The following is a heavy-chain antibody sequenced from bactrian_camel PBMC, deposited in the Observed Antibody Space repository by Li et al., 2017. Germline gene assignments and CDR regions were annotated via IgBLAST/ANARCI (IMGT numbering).Heavy chain of an antibody. CDR2: IAYDGWVT. J-gene: IGHJ4*01. D-gene: IGHD3*01. V-gene: IGHV3S28*01. CDR1: GFTFSDYY. Sequence: QVQLVESGGGLVQPGESLIVSCAASGFTFSDYYISWVRQVPGKGLEWVAQIAYDGWVTRYHDSAKGRFTISRDNARNTLYLQMNSLKPEDTAMYYCTKDRSYGTRNWAQSTRGRGTQVTVS. CDR3: TKDRSYGTRNWAQST.